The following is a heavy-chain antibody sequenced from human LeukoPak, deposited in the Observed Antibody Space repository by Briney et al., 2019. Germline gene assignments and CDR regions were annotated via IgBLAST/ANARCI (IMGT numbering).Heavy chain of an antibody. D-gene: IGHD3-22*01. Sequence: GGSLRLSCAASGFTFSSYDMHWVRQATGKGLEWVSAIGTAGDTYYPGSVKGRFTISRENAKNSLYLQMNSLRAGDTAVYYCARDFFNHTAMIVVAHRFDYWGQGTLVTVSS. CDR2: IGTAGDT. CDR1: GFTFSSYD. V-gene: IGHV3-13*01. J-gene: IGHJ4*02. CDR3: ARDFFNHTAMIVVAHRFDY.